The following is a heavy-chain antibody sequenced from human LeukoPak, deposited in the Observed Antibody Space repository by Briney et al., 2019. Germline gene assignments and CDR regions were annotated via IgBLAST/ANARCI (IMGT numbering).Heavy chain of an antibody. J-gene: IGHJ6*03. CDR3: ATRYSGSKRSYFYYMDV. D-gene: IGHD5-12*01. CDR1: GFTFNTYS. CDR2: ISSSSSYI. V-gene: IGHV3-21*01. Sequence: GGSLRLSCAASGFTFNTYSMIWVRQAPGKGLEWVSSISSSSSYIYYADSVKGRFTISRDNAKNSLYLQMNSLRAEDTAVYYCATRYSGSKRSYFYYMDVWGKGTTVTASS.